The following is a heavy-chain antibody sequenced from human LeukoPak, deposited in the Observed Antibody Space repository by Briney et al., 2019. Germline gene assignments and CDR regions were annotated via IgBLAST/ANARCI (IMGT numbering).Heavy chain of an antibody. D-gene: IGHD1-26*01. CDR3: ARGGLSVVSATSSWYLDY. CDR1: GYTFTGYY. J-gene: IGHJ4*02. V-gene: IGHV1-2*02. Sequence: ASVKVSCKASGYTFTGYYMHWVRQAPGQRLEWMGWINPNSGGTNYAQKFQGRVTMTRDTSISTAYMELSRLRSDDTAVYYCARGGLSVVSATSSWYLDYWGQGTLVPVSS. CDR2: INPNSGGT.